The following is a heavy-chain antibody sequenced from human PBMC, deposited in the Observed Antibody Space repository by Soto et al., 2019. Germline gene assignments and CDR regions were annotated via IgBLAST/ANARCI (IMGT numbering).Heavy chain of an antibody. Sequence: LSLTCAVSGGSISSGGYSWSWIRQPPGKGLEWIGYIYHSGSTYYNPSLKSRVTISVDRSKNQFSLKLSSVTAADTAVYYCARGRIAAAGTTTGGWFDPWGQGTLVTVSS. J-gene: IGHJ5*02. D-gene: IGHD6-13*01. CDR2: IYHSGST. CDR3: ARGRIAAAGTTTGGWFDP. V-gene: IGHV4-30-2*01. CDR1: GGSISSGGYS.